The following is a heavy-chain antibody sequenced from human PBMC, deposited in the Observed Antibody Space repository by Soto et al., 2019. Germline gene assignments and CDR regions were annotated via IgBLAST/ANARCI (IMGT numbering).Heavy chain of an antibody. CDR1: GFTFRSYA. CDR3: AKGTRNGWSRGYFDY. D-gene: IGHD6-19*01. V-gene: IGHV3-23*01. J-gene: IGHJ4*02. CDR2: ISGSGGST. Sequence: PGGSLRLSCAASGFTFRSYAMSWVRQAPGKGLEWVSAISGSGGSTYYADSVKGQFTISRDNSKNTLYLQMNSLRAEDTAVYHFAKGTRNGWSRGYFDYWGQGTLVTVSS.